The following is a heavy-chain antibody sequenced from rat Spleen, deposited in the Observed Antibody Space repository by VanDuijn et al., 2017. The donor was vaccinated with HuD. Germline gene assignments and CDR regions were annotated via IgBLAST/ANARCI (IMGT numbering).Heavy chain of an antibody. D-gene: IGHD1-6*01. CDR2: MSSSGDST. Sequence: EVQLVESGGGLVQPGRSMKLSCAASGFIFSSFPMAWVRQAPTKGLEWVATMSSSGDSTDYRDSVKGRFTMSRDNTRRTLHLQMNSLRSEDTATYYCTRASYSGGVMYTTDYWGQGVMVTVSS. CDR3: TRASYSGGVMYTTDY. CDR1: GFIFSSFP. J-gene: IGHJ2*01. V-gene: IGHV5-46*01.